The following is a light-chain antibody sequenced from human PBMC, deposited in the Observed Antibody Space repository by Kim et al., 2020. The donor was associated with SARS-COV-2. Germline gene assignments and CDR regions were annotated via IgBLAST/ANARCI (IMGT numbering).Light chain of an antibody. J-gene: IGKJ2*01. Sequence: EIVMTQSPVTLSVSTGERATLSCRASQSVSSNLAWYQLKPGQAPRLLMYDASTRATGIPARFSGSGSGTEFTLTISSLQSEDFAVYYCQQYNNWPPYTFGQGTKLEI. CDR3: QQYNNWPPYT. V-gene: IGKV3-15*01. CDR1: QSVSSN. CDR2: DAS.